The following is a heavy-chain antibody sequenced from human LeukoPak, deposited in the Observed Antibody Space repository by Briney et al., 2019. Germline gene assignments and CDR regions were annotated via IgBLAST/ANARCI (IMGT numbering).Heavy chain of an antibody. J-gene: IGHJ4*01. V-gene: IGHV4-59*01. Sequence: PSETLSLTCTVSGGSISSYYWSWIRQPPGKGLEWIGHIYYSGSTNYNPSLKSRVTISIDTSKNQFSLRLSSVTAADTAVYYCARSVHNWNDYFGYWGQGTLVTVSS. CDR2: IYYSGST. CDR3: ARSVHNWNDYFGY. CDR1: GGSISSYY. D-gene: IGHD1-20*01.